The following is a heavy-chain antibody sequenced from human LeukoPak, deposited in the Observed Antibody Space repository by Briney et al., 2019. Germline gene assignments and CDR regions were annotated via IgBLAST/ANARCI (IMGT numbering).Heavy chain of an antibody. CDR3: AREIVVVPAAASYYYYYGMDV. CDR1: GFTFSSYA. D-gene: IGHD2-2*01. J-gene: IGHJ6*02. Sequence: LRLSCAASGFTFSSYAMSWVRQPPGKGLEWIGYIYYSGSTYYNPSLKSRVTISVDTSKNQFSLKLSSVTAADTAVYYCAREIVVVPAAASYYYYYGMDVWGQGTTVTVSS. V-gene: IGHV4-30-4*08. CDR2: IYYSGST.